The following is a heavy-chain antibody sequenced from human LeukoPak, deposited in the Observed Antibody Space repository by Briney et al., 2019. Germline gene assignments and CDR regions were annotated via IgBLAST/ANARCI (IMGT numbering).Heavy chain of an antibody. CDR1: GDSTNTYF. CDR3: ARDNYDYYYGMDV. CDR2: IYYSGST. J-gene: IGHJ6*02. V-gene: IGHV4-59*01. Sequence: SETLSLTCTISGDSTNTYFWSWIRQPPGKGLEWIGYIYYSGSTNYNPSLKSRVTISVDTSKNQFSLKLSSVTAADTAVYYCARDNYDYYYGMDVWGQGTTVTVSS.